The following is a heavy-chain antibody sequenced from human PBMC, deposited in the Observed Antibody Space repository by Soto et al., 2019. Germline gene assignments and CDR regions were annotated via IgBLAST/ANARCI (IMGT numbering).Heavy chain of an antibody. CDR1: GFIFSSFW. D-gene: IGHD3-10*01. V-gene: IGHV3-74*03. CDR2: INGDGASL. CDR3: AREGSLGLDV. J-gene: IGHJ6*02. Sequence: EVRLEEAGGGFVQPGGSLRVSCSGSGFIFSSFWMHWVRQGPGKWLEWVSRINGDGASLAYADSVKGRFSISRDNVKNTLHLQMNSLGADDTAVYFCAREGSLGLDVWGRGTTVTVSS.